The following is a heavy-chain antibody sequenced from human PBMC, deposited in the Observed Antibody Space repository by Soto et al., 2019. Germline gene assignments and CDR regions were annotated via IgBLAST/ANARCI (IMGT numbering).Heavy chain of an antibody. J-gene: IGHJ3*02. D-gene: IGHD3-22*01. CDR2: ISSSSSYI. Sequence: GGSLRLSCAASGFTFSSYSMNWVRQAPGEGLEWVSSISSSSSYIYYADSVKGRFTISRDNAKNSLYLQMNSLRAEDTAVYYCARLVTTGWVVYAFEIWGKGTMVTVSS. CDR3: ARLVTTGWVVYAFEI. V-gene: IGHV3-21*01. CDR1: GFTFSSYS.